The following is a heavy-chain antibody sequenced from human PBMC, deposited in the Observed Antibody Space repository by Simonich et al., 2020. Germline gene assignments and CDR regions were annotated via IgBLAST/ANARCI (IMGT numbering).Heavy chain of an antibody. D-gene: IGHD5-12*01. Sequence: QVQLVQSGAEVKKPGASVKVSCKASGYTFTGYYMHWVRQAPVQGLEWMGWINPNSGGTNYAQKLQGRVTMPRDTSISTAYMELSRLRSDDTAVYYCASSKLATIDYWGQGTLVTVSS. CDR3: ASSKLATIDY. CDR1: GYTFTGYY. V-gene: IGHV1-2*02. J-gene: IGHJ4*02. CDR2: INPNSGGT.